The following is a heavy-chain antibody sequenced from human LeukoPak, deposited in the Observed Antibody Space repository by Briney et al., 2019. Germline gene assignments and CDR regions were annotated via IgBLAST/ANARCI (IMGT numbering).Heavy chain of an antibody. CDR1: GFTFSSYA. CDR2: IKQDGSEK. CDR3: VRDEGMDV. Sequence: GGSLRLSCAASGFTFSSYAMNWVRQAPGKGLEWVANIKQDGSEKYYVDSVKGRFTISRDNAKNSLYLQMNSLRAEDTAVYYCVRDEGMDVWGQGTTVTVSS. V-gene: IGHV3-7*03. J-gene: IGHJ6*02.